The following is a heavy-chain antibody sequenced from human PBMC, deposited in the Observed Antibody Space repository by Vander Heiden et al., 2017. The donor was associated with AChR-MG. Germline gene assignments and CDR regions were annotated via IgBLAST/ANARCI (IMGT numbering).Heavy chain of an antibody. Sequence: EVQLLESGGGLVQPGGSLRLSCAASGFTFSNYAMSWVRQAPGKGLEWVSDISGSGSTYYADAVKGRFTISRDNSKNTLYVQMNSMRAEDTGVYYCAKKGYDYVYSPMDYWGQGTLVTVSS. V-gene: IGHV3-23*01. D-gene: IGHD3-16*01. J-gene: IGHJ4*01. CDR2: ISGSGST. CDR3: AKKGYDYVYSPMDY. CDR1: GFTFSNYA.